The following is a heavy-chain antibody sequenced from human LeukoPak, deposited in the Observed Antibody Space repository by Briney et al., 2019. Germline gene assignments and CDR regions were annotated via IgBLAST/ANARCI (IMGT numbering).Heavy chain of an antibody. CDR2: ISSSSSYI. V-gene: IGHV3-21*01. D-gene: IGHD4-17*01. CDR1: GVTFRSYS. J-gene: IGHJ4*02. CDR3: ARAVTVTTGGSGY. Sequence: GGSLRLSCAASGVTFRSYSMNWVRQAPGKGLEWVSSISSSSSYIYYADSVKGRFTISRDNAKNSLYLQMNSLRAEDTAVYYCARAVTVTTGGSGYWGQGTLVTVSS.